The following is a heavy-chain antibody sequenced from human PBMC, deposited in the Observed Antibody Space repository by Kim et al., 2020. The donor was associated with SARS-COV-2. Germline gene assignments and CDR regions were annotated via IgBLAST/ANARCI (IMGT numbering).Heavy chain of an antibody. CDR2: FDPENGET. CDR1: GYTLTELA. J-gene: IGHJ4*02. Sequence: ASVKVSCKVSGYTLTELAMHWVRQAPGKGLEWMGGFDPENGETIYAQKFQGRVTMTEDTSTDTTYMELSSLKSEDTAVYYCATGGGTTPFDYWGQGTLVTVSS. D-gene: IGHD3-16*01. CDR3: ATGGGTTPFDY. V-gene: IGHV1-24*01.